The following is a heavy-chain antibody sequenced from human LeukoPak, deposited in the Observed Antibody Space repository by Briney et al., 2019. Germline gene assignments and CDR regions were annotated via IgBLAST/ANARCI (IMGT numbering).Heavy chain of an antibody. CDR2: ISSGTT. V-gene: IGHV3-23*01. Sequence: GGSLRLSCAASGFTFSSCWMSWVRQAPGRGLEWVSSISSGTTNYADSVKGRFTISRDNSKNTLFLQMNSLRAEDTAVYYCAKESDSSWYFDHWGQGTLVTVSS. CDR3: AKESDSSWYFDH. D-gene: IGHD6-13*01. CDR1: GFTFSSCW. J-gene: IGHJ4*02.